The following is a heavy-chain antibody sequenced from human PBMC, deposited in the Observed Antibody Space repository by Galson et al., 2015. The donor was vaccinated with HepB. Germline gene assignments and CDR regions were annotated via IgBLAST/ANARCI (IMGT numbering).Heavy chain of an antibody. CDR1: GFTFRRYA. Sequence: SLRLSCAASGFTFRRYAMSWVRQAAGKGLEWVSAIRGDGDNTDYADSVKGRFTISRDNSKNTLYLQMNGLRVEDTAVYYCAKGGSDDSGWTIDAFDAWGQGTMVTVSS. D-gene: IGHD3-10*01. CDR2: IRGDGDNT. CDR3: AKGGSDDSGWTIDAFDA. V-gene: IGHV3-23*01. J-gene: IGHJ3*01.